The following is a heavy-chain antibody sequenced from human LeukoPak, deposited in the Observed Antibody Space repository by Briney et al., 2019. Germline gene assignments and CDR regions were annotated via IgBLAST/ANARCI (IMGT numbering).Heavy chain of an antibody. CDR1: GGTFSSYA. J-gene: IGHJ6*03. Sequence: GASVKVSCKASGGTFSSYAISWGRQAPGQGLEGMGGIIPIFGTANYAQKFQGRVTITSDKSTSTAYMELSSLRSADTAVYYCARADSYYYDSSGSYSYYYYYYMDVWGKGTTVTVSS. D-gene: IGHD3-22*01. CDR2: IIPIFGTA. CDR3: ARADSYYYDSSGSYSYYYYYYMDV. V-gene: IGHV1-69*06.